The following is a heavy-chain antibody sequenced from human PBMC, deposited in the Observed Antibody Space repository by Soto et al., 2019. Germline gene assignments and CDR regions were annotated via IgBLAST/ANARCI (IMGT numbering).Heavy chain of an antibody. CDR1: GGSFSGYS. J-gene: IGHJ4*02. CDR3: ARDKITGLFDY. D-gene: IGHD2-8*02. Sequence: QVQLQQWGAGLLKPSETLSLTCAVYGGSFSGYSWTWIRQPPGTGLEWIGEINHTGSTNYNPSLKSRVTISVDTSKTQFSLKLTSVTAADTAVYCCARDKITGLFDYWGQGTLVTVSS. V-gene: IGHV4-34*01. CDR2: INHTGST.